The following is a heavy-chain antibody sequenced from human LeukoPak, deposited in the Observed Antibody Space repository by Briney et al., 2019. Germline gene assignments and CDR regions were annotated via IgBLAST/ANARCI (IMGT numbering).Heavy chain of an antibody. CDR2: INPSGGST. J-gene: IGHJ3*02. CDR3: AGVGVGAYYYDSSGYGGSGNAFDI. CDR1: GYTFTSYY. D-gene: IGHD3-22*01. Sequence: GASVKVSCKASGYTFTSYYMHWVRQAPGQGLEWMGIINPSGGSTNYAQKFQGRVTITADKSTSTAYMELSSLRSEDTAVYYCAGVGVGAYYYDSSGYGGSGNAFDIWGQGTMVTVSS. V-gene: IGHV1-46*01.